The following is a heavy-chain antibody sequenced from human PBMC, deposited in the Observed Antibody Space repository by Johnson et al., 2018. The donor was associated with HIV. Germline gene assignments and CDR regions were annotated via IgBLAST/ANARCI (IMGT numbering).Heavy chain of an antibody. CDR1: GFTFDDYA. CDR3: ARGGMRGELGAFDI. V-gene: IGHV3-9*03. D-gene: IGHD1-26*01. Sequence: VQLVESGGGLVQPGRSLRLSCAASGFTFDDYAIHWVRQAPGKGLEWVSGISWNSGSIDYADSVKARFTISRDNAKNSLYLQMNSLRAEDMALYFCARGGMRGELGAFDIWGQGTMVTVSS. J-gene: IGHJ3*02. CDR2: ISWNSGSI.